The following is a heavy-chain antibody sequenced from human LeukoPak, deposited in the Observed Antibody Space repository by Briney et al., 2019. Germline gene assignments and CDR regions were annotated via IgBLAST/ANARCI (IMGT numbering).Heavy chain of an antibody. CDR1: GGSISSYY. CDR3: ARGMVRGVIITNVGYGMDV. V-gene: IGHV4-59*01. Sequence: SETLSLTCTVSGGSISSYYWSWIRQPPGKGLGWIGYIYYSGRTNYNPSLKSRVTISVDTSKNQFSLKLSSVAAADTAVYYCARGMVRGVIITNVGYGMDVWGQGTTVTVSS. D-gene: IGHD3-10*01. CDR2: IYYSGRT. J-gene: IGHJ6*02.